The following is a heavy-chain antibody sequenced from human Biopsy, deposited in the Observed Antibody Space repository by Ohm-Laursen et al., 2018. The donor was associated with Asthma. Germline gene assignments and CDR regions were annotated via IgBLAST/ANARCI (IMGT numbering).Heavy chain of an antibody. CDR3: ARGLDYSGRSGFDY. CDR2: MSYDGSIK. V-gene: IGHV3-33*05. Sequence: SLRLSCAAPGFMFRSFGMHWVRQAPGKGLEWVALMSYDGSIKDYADSVKGRFTISRDNSMNTLYLHMNGLRVEDTAVYYCARGLDYSGRSGFDYWGQGTLVTVSS. CDR1: GFMFRSFG. J-gene: IGHJ4*02. D-gene: IGHD3-10*01.